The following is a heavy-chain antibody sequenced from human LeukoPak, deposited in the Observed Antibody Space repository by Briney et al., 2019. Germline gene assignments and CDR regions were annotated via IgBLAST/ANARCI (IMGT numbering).Heavy chain of an antibody. D-gene: IGHD5-12*01. Sequence: SETLSLTCTVPGGPISSYYGSWIPQPPGKVLEWIGYIYTSGSTNYNPSLMSRVTISVDTSKNQFSLKLSSVTAADTAVYYCARQRWLRFPNFDYWGQGTLVTVSS. J-gene: IGHJ4*02. CDR3: ARQRWLRFPNFDY. V-gene: IGHV4-4*09. CDR1: GGPISSYY. CDR2: IYTSGST.